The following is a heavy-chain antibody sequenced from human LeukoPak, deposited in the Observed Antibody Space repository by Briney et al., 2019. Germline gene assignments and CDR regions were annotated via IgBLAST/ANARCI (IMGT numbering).Heavy chain of an antibody. J-gene: IGHJ4*02. Sequence: ASVKVSCKVSGYTFTSYGISWVRQAPGQGLEWMGRIIPILGIANYAQKFQGRVTITADKSTSTAYMDLSSLRSEDTAVYYCARDLPPYYFDYWGQGTLVTVSS. CDR1: GYTFTSYG. V-gene: IGHV1-69*04. CDR2: IIPILGIA. CDR3: ARDLPPYYFDY.